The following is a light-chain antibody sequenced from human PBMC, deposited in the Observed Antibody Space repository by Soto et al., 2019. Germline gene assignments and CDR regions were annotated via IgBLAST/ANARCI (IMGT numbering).Light chain of an antibody. V-gene: IGKV1-17*01. CDR3: QQGYSTPWT. CDR2: AAS. Sequence: DIQMTQSPSSLSASVGDRVTITCRASQGIRNELGWYQQKPGRAPKRLIYAASNLQSGVPSRFSASGSGTDFTLTLNSLQPEDFATYYCQQGYSTPWTFGQGTKVDIK. J-gene: IGKJ1*01. CDR1: QGIRNE.